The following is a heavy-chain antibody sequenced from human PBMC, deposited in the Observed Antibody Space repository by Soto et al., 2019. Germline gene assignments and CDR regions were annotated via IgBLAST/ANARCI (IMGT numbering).Heavy chain of an antibody. J-gene: IGHJ4*02. V-gene: IGHV2-5*02. CDR2: IYWDDDK. CDR3: AHRVLRTVFGLVTPTAIYFDV. Sequence: QITLNESGPTVVRPTENLTLTCRFSGFSLTTSGGGVGWIRQSPGKAPEWLALIYWDDDKRYSASLKSRLTITQDTSKSQVVLTVSDLDPTDTATYYCAHRVLRTVFGLVTPTAIYFDVRGQGAPVAVSS. CDR1: GFSLTTSGGG. D-gene: IGHD3-3*01.